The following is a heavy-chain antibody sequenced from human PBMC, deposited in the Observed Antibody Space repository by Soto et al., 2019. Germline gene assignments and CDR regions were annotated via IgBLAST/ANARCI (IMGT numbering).Heavy chain of an antibody. CDR3: ATVERSVALVGWFDP. CDR2: IIPVSGTA. J-gene: IGHJ5*02. CDR1: GGTFRSYV. V-gene: IGHV1-69*01. Sequence: QVHLEQSGAEVKKPGSSVKVSCQFSGGTFRSYVIIWVRQAPGQGLEWMGGIIPVSGTANYAQKFHGRVTMSADAATNTAYMELSSVRLDDTAVDDCATVERSVALVGWFDPWGQGTLVTVSS. D-gene: IGHD2-8*02.